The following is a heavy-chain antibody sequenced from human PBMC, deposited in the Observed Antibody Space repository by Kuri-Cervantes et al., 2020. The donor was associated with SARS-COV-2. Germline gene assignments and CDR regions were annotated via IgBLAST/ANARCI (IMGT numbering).Heavy chain of an antibody. CDR1: GFTFSNAW. V-gene: IGHV3-15*01. CDR3: ARDDPLDAFDI. Sequence: GGSLRLSCAASGFTFSNAWMSWVRQAPGKGLEWVGRIKSKTDGGTTDYAAPVKGRFTISRDDSKNTLYLQMNSLRAEDTAVYYCARDDPLDAFDIWGQGTMVTVSS. CDR2: IKSKTDGGTT. J-gene: IGHJ3*02.